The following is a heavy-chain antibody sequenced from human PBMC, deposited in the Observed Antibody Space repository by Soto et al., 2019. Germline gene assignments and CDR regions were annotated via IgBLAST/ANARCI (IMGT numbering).Heavy chain of an antibody. CDR2: ISSSSSTI. D-gene: IGHD3-10*01. CDR1: GFTFSSYS. J-gene: IGHJ6*02. CDR3: ARDAHRVVRGAGGWDYYGMDV. V-gene: IGHV3-48*01. Sequence: EVQLVESGGGLVQPGGSLRLSCAASGFTFSSYSMNWVRQAPGKGLEWVSYISSSSSTIYYADSVKGRFTISRDNAKNSLYLQMNSLRAEDTGVYYCARDAHRVVRGAGGWDYYGMDVWGQGTTVTVSS.